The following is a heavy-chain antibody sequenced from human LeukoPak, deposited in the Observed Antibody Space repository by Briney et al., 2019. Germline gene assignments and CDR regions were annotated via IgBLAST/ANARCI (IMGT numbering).Heavy chain of an antibody. D-gene: IGHD5-12*01. J-gene: IGHJ4*02. CDR2: IYYSGST. V-gene: IGHV4-59*08. CDR1: GGSISSYY. CDR3: ARHEMATIGLDY. Sequence: SETLSLTCTVSGGSISSYYWSWIRQPPGKGLEWIGYIYYSGSTNYNPSLKSRVTISADTSKNQFSLKLSSVTAADTAVYYCARHEMATIGLDYWGQGTLVTVSS.